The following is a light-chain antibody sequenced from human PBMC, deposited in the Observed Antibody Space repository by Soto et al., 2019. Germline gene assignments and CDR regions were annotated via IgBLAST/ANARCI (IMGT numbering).Light chain of an antibody. V-gene: IGKV1-12*01. CDR3: QQANSLPHT. CDR1: QGISSW. CDR2: AAF. J-gene: IGKJ1*01. Sequence: IQMNQSPSSVSASVGDRVTSACRASQGISSWVAWYQQKPGKAPKLLIYAAFSLQSGVPSRFSGSGSGTDFTLTISSMQPEDFAIYYCQQANSLPHTLGQGTKVDIK.